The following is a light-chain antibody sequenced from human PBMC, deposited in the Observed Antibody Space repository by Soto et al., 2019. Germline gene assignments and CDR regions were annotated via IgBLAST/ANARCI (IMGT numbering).Light chain of an antibody. J-gene: IGKJ4*01. CDR3: QQSHTWPIT. Sequence: IVMTQSPATLSVAPGERVTFSCRASQGVSRKLAWYQHKPGQAPRLLISGASTGATGIPARLSGSGSGTEFTLTISSLQSEDCAIYYCQQSHTWPITFGGGTKVDI. CDR1: QGVSRK. V-gene: IGKV3-15*01. CDR2: GAS.